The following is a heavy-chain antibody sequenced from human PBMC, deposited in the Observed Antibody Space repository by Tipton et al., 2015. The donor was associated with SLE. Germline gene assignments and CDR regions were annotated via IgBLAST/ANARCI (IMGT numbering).Heavy chain of an antibody. CDR3: ARGDSSGWYNWYFDL. V-gene: IGHV4-39*07. J-gene: IGHJ2*01. Sequence: TLSLTCTVSGGSISSSSYYWGWFRQPPGKGLEWIGSIYYSGSTYCNPSLKSQVTISVDTSKNQFSLKLSSVTAADTAVYYCARGDSSGWYNWYFDLWGRGTRVTVSS. CDR1: GGSISSSSYY. D-gene: IGHD6-19*01. CDR2: IYYSGST.